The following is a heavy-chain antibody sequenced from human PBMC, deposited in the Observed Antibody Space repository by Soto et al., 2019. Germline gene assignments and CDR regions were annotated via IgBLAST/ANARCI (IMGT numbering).Heavy chain of an antibody. CDR2: ISEYGDS. V-gene: IGHV1-18*01. Sequence: QVQLVQSGAEVKKPGATVKVSCKASGYIVTSFGINWVRQAPGQGLEWMGCISEYGDSNYSEKLQGRVSLTTDTYTTTAYMELRSLGSDDTGVYYCARGGGAYDVWGQGTKITVSS. J-gene: IGHJ3*01. CDR3: ARGGGAYDV. CDR1: GYIVTSFG.